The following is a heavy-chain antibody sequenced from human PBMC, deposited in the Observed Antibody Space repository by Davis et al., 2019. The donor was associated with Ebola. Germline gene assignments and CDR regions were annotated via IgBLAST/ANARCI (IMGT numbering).Heavy chain of an antibody. D-gene: IGHD3-10*01. CDR1: GFTFSTYS. CDR2: ISSSISTI. J-gene: IGHJ6*02. V-gene: IGHV3-48*02. Sequence: PGGSLRLSCAASGFTFSTYSMNWVRQAPGKGLEWVSYISSSISTIYYADSVKGRFTISRDNAKNSLYLQMNSLSDEDTAVYYCARDVLVRGVQYYGMDVWGQGTTVTVSS. CDR3: ARDVLVRGVQYYGMDV.